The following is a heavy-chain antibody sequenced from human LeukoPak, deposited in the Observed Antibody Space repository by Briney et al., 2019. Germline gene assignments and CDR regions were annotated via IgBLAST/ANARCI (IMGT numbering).Heavy chain of an antibody. V-gene: IGHV3-30*18. Sequence: GGSLRLSCAASGFTFSSYGMHWVRQAPGKGLEWVAVISYDGSNKYYADSVKGRFTISRDNSKNTLYLQMNSLRAEDTAVYYCAKVGWRGINYYYYYGMDVWGKGITVTVSS. CDR1: GFTFSSYG. D-gene: IGHD2-15*01. CDR2: ISYDGSNK. CDR3: AKVGWRGINYYYYYGMDV. J-gene: IGHJ6*04.